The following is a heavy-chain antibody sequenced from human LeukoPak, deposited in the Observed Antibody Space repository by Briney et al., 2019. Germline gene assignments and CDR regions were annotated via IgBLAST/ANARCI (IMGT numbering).Heavy chain of an antibody. Sequence: GGSLRLSCAASGFTFSNNWMFWVRQPLGKGLEWVAHIKQDGSEQYYVDSVKGRFTISRDNTKNSLFLQMNSLRAEDTAIYYCAILRSNRELRGQGTLVTVSS. D-gene: IGHD3-16*01. J-gene: IGHJ4*02. V-gene: IGHV3-7*01. CDR3: AILRSNREL. CDR1: GFTFSNNW. CDR2: IKQDGSEQ.